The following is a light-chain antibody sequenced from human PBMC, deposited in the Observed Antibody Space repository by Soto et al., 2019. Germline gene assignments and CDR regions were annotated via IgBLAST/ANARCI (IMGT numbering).Light chain of an antibody. CDR2: DVG. V-gene: IGLV2-18*02. Sequence: QSALTHPPSVSGSPGQSVTISCTGTSSDVGSYNRVSWYQQPPGTAPKLMIYDVGNRPSGVPDRFSVSKSGNTASLTISGLQADDEADYYCSSYTSSNTYVFGTGTKLTVL. CDR1: SSDVGSYNR. CDR3: SSYTSSNTYV. J-gene: IGLJ1*01.